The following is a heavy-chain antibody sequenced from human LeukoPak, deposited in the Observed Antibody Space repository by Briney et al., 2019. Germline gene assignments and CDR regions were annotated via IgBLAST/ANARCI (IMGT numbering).Heavy chain of an antibody. Sequence: ASVKVSCKASGGTFSSYAISWVRQAPGQGLEWMGGITPIFGTANYAQKFQGRVTITTDESTSTAYMELSSLRSEDTAVYYCARVVRDSSGYVPHYFDYWGQGTLVTVSS. D-gene: IGHD3-22*01. CDR1: GGTFSSYA. CDR2: ITPIFGTA. CDR3: ARVVRDSSGYVPHYFDY. V-gene: IGHV1-69*05. J-gene: IGHJ4*02.